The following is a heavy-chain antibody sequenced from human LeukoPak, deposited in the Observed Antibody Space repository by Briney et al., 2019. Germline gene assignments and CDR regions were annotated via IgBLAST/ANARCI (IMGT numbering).Heavy chain of an antibody. Sequence: SETLSLTCTVSGYSLSSGYYWGWIRQPPGKGLEWIGSVDHSGGTYYNPSLKSRVTISVDTSKNQFSLKLSSVTAADTALYYCARENGYRYDYWGQGTLVTVSS. CDR1: GYSLSSGYY. J-gene: IGHJ4*02. V-gene: IGHV4-38-2*02. CDR2: VDHSGGT. D-gene: IGHD5-18*01. CDR3: ARENGYRYDY.